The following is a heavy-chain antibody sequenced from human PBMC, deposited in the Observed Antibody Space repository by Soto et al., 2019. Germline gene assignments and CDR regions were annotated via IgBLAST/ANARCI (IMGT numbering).Heavy chain of an antibody. V-gene: IGHV3-30*18. D-gene: IGHD4-17*01. CDR1: GFTFSSYG. CDR2: ISYDGSNK. CDR3: AKDLEYGDYVWYFDL. Sequence: QVQLVESGGGVVQPGRSLRLSCAASGFTFSSYGMHWVRQAPGKGLEWVAVISYDGSNKYYADSVKGRFTISRDNSKNTLYLQMNSLRAEDTAVYYCAKDLEYGDYVWYFDLWGRGTLVTVSS. J-gene: IGHJ2*01.